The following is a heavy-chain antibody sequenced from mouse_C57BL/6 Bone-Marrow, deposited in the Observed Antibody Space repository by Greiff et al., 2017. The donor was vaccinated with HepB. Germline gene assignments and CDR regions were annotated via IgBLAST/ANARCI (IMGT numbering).Heavy chain of an antibody. V-gene: IGHV7-3*01. Sequence: EVKVIESGGGLVQPGGSLSLSCAASGFTFTDYYMSWVRQPPGKALEWLGFIRNKANGYTTEYSASVKGRFTISRDNSQSILYLQMNALRAEDSATYYCARSLITTVVARYYAMDYWGQGTSVTVSS. CDR3: ARSLITTVVARYYAMDY. J-gene: IGHJ4*01. CDR2: IRNKANGYTT. D-gene: IGHD1-1*01. CDR1: GFTFTDYY.